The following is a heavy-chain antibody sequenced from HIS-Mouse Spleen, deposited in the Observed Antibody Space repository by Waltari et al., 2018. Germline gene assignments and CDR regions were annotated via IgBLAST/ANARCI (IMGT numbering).Heavy chain of an antibody. V-gene: IGHV4-39*07. D-gene: IGHD6-13*01. CDR1: GGSISSSSYY. CDR2: IYYSGST. J-gene: IGHJ2*01. Sequence: QLQLQESGPGLVKPSETLSLTCTVSGGSISSSSYYWGWIRQPPGKGLEWIGSIYYSGSTYYNPALKSRVTISGDTSKNQFSLKLSSVTAADTAVYYCAREIPYSSSWYDWYFDLWVRGTLVTVSS. CDR3: AREIPYSSSWYDWYFDL.